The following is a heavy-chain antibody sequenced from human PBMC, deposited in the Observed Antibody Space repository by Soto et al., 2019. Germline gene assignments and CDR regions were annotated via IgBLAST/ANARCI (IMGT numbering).Heavy chain of an antibody. CDR3: ARQIYDSDTGPNFQYYFDS. J-gene: IGHJ4*02. V-gene: IGHV5-10-1*01. D-gene: IGHD3-22*01. CDR1: GYSFAVYC. CDR2: IDPSDSQT. Sequence: PGESLKISCKGSGYSFAVYCITWVLQKPGKGLEWMGRIDPSDSQTYYSPSFRGHVTISVTKSITTVFLQWSSLRASDTAMYYCARQIYDSDTGPNFQYYFDSWGQGTPVTVSS.